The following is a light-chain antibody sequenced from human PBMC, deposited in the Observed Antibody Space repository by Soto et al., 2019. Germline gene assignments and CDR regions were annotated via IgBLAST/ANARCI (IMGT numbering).Light chain of an antibody. Sequence: QSALTQPASVSGSPGQSITISFTGTSSDVGGYSYVTWYQQHPGKAPRLMIYEVINRPSGVSSRFSGSKSGNTASQTISGLRAEDEADYYCCSYTTSSTLYVFGTGTKVTVL. CDR2: EVI. V-gene: IGLV2-14*01. CDR3: CSYTTSSTLYV. J-gene: IGLJ1*01. CDR1: SSDVGGYSY.